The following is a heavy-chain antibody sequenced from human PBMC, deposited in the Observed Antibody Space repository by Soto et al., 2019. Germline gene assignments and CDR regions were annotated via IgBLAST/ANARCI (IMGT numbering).Heavy chain of an antibody. CDR1: GYSFTTSA. CDR2: INTYNGNT. D-gene: IGHD6-19*01. Sequence: ASVKVSCKASGYSFTTSAMHWVRQAPGQSLEWMGWINTYNGNTKYAQKLQGRVTMTTDTSTSTAYMELRSLRSDDTAVYYCARDEYGIAVVSFDIWGQGTMVTVSS. V-gene: IGHV1-3*04. J-gene: IGHJ3*02. CDR3: ARDEYGIAVVSFDI.